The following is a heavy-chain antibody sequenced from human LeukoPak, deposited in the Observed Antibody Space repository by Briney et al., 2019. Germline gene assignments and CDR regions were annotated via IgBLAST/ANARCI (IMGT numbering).Heavy chain of an antibody. Sequence: GGSLRLSCAASGFTLSTYSMNWVRQAPGKGLEWVSYISTGSTYIYYADSVKGRFTISRDNAKNSLYLQTNSLRAEDTAVYYCARDSVAGTQGWFDPWGQGTLVTVSS. V-gene: IGHV3-21*01. CDR1: GFTLSTYS. CDR3: ARDSVAGTQGWFDP. CDR2: ISTGSTYI. J-gene: IGHJ5*02. D-gene: IGHD6-19*01.